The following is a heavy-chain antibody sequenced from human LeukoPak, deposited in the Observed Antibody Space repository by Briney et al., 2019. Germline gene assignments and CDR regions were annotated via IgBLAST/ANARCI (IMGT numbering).Heavy chain of an antibody. CDR1: GFTFSSYA. J-gene: IGHJ4*02. V-gene: IGHV3-23*01. D-gene: IGHD5-12*01. CDR3: AREGSGYDSIDY. Sequence: TGGSLRLSCAASGFTFSSYAMSWVRQAPGKGLEWVSAISGSGGSTYYADSVKGRFTISRDNSKNTLYLQMNSLRAEDTAVYYCAREGSGYDSIDYWGQGTLVTVSS. CDR2: ISGSGGST.